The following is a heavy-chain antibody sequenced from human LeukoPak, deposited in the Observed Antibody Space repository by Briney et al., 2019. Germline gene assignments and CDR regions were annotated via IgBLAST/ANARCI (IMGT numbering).Heavy chain of an antibody. CDR2: ISYDGSNK. V-gene: IGHV3-30-3*01. CDR1: GFTFSSYA. Sequence: PGGSLRLSCAASGFTFSSYAMHWVRQAPGKGLEWVAVISYDGSNKYYADSVKGRFTISRDNSKNTLYLQMNSLRAEDTAVYYCAVSPPNYYGMDVWGQGTTVTVSS. J-gene: IGHJ6*02. CDR3: AVSPPNYYGMDV.